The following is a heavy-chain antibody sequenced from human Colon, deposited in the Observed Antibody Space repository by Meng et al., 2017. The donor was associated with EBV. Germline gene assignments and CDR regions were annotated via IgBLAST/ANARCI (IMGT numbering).Heavy chain of an antibody. V-gene: IGHV4-39*07. Sequence: QVQLQEAGPGLERPSETLSLTCSVSGDSISGSGDYWGWVRQPPGKGLEWIGNIYYTGGTYYNPSLKSRVTISVDTSKNQFSLKVTSMTAADTAVYYCARDGPLLWGPGTLVTVSS. CDR3: ARDGPLL. CDR1: GDSISGSGDY. CDR2: IYYTGGT. J-gene: IGHJ4*02.